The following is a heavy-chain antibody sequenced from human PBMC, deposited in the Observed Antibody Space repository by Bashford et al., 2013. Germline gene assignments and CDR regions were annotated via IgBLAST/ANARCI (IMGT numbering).Heavy chain of an antibody. CDR1: GGTFSSYA. CDR3: ARDGGYCTNGVCYLRP. CDR2: IIPIFGTA. Sequence: SVKVSCKASGGTFSSYAISWVRQAPGQGLEWMGGIIPIFGTANYAQKFQGRVTITADKSTSTAYMELSSLRSEDTAVYYCARDGGYCTNGVCYLRPWGQGTLVTVSS. D-gene: IGHD2-8*01. V-gene: IGHV1-69*06. J-gene: IGHJ5*02.